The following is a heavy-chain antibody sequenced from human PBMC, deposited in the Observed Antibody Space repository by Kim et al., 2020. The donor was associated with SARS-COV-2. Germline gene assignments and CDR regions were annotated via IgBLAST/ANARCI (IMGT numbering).Heavy chain of an antibody. CDR1: GGSISSSSYY. V-gene: IGHV4-39*01. Sequence: SETLSLTCTVSGGSISSSSYYWGWIRQPPGKGLEWIGSIYYSGSTYYNPSLKGRVTISVDTSKNQFSLKLSSVTAADTAVYYCGRYLTNYDILTGYYLEGYFDSWGQGTLVTVSS. CDR3: GRYLTNYDILTGYYLEGYFDS. CDR2: IYYSGST. D-gene: IGHD3-9*01. J-gene: IGHJ4*02.